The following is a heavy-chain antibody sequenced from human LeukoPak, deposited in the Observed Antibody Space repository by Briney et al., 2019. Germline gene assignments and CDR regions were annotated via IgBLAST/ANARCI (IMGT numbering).Heavy chain of an antibody. CDR3: ARVAPSSWSDAFDI. V-gene: IGHV4-38-2*02. D-gene: IGHD6-13*01. Sequence: SETLSLTCTVSGYSISSGYYWGWIRQPPGKGLEWIGYIYYSGSTNYNPSLKSRVTISVDTSKNQFSLKLSSVTAADTAVYYCARVAPSSWSDAFDIWGQGTMVTVSS. CDR1: GYSISSGYY. J-gene: IGHJ3*02. CDR2: IYYSGST.